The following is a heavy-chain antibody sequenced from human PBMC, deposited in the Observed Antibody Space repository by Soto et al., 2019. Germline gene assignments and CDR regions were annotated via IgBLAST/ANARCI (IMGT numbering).Heavy chain of an antibody. D-gene: IGHD1-1*01. J-gene: IGHJ4*02. CDR1: GFTFSTYW. Sequence: EVQLVESGGGLVQPGGSLRLSCAASGFTFSTYWMSLVRQAPGKGLEWVANIKQDGSEKYYVDSVKGRFTISRDNANNSLYLQMNSLRAEDTAVYYCARDSSGPFDYWGQGTLVTVSS. V-gene: IGHV3-7*01. CDR3: ARDSSGPFDY. CDR2: IKQDGSEK.